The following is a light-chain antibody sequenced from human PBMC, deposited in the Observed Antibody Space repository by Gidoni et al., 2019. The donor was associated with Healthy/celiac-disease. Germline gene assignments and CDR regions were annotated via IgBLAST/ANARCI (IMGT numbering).Light chain of an antibody. CDR3: QQYNSYSGFT. CDR2: KAS. J-gene: IGKJ3*01. V-gene: IGKV1-5*03. CDR1: QSISSW. Sequence: DIQMTQSPSTLSASVGDRVTITCRASQSISSWLAWYQQKPGKAPKLLIYKASSLESGVPSRFSGSGSGTEFTLTISSLQPDDFATYYCQQYNSYSGFTFXPXTKVXIK.